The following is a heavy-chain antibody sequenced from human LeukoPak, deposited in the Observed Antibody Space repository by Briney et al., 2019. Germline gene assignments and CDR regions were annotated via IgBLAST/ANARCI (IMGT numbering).Heavy chain of an antibody. J-gene: IGHJ4*02. CDR1: GGSIRSSYYY. CDR2: IYHSGST. Sequence: RSSETLSLTCTVSGGSIRSSYYYWGWVRQPPGKGLEWIGEIYHSGSTNYNPSLKSRVTISVDKSKNQFSLKLSSVTAADTAVYYCARAVTTLRQFDYWGQGTLVTVSS. V-gene: IGHV4-39*07. D-gene: IGHD4-11*01. CDR3: ARAVTTLRQFDY.